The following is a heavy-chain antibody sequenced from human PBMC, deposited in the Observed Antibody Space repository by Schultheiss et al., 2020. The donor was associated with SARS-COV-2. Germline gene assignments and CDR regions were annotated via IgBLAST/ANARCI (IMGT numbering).Heavy chain of an antibody. CDR3: AKECEPRSSMSLDY. V-gene: IGHV3-7*01. J-gene: IGHJ4*02. D-gene: IGHD1-14*01. Sequence: GGSLRLSCAASGFTFSSYWMSWVRQAPGKGLEWVANIKQDGSEKYYVDSVKGRFTISRDNSKNTLYLQMNSLRVEDTAVYHCAKECEPRSSMSLDYWGQGTLVTVSS. CDR1: GFTFSSYW. CDR2: IKQDGSEK.